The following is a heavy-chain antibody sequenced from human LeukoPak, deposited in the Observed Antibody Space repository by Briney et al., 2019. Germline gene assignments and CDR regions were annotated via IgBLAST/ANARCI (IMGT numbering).Heavy chain of an antibody. CDR2: IRSKAYGGTT. CDR1: GFTFSSYW. D-gene: IGHD3-10*01. V-gene: IGHV3-49*04. CDR3: TRDSVLWFGELSQGGGFDY. Sequence: GGSLRLSCAASGFTFSSYWMSWVRQAPGKGLEWVGFIRSKAYGGTTEYAASVKGRFTISRDDSKSIAYLQMNSLKTEDTAVYYCTRDSVLWFGELSQGGGFDYWGQGTLVTVSS. J-gene: IGHJ4*02.